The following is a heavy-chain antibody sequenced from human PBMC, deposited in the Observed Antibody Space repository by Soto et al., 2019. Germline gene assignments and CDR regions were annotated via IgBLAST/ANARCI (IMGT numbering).Heavy chain of an antibody. CDR3: AKDRPEKGRSGSLSS. D-gene: IGHD1-26*01. CDR2: ISHSGSNK. V-gene: IGHV3-30*18. Sequence: PGGSLRLSCAASGFTFSSYGMHWVRQAPGKGLEWVALISHSGSNKFYAYYVKGRFPFSRYDEKNKLYLQMNSLRAEETTVYYCAKDRPEKGRSGSLSSWGQGTLVTVSS. J-gene: IGHJ5*02. CDR1: GFTFSSYG.